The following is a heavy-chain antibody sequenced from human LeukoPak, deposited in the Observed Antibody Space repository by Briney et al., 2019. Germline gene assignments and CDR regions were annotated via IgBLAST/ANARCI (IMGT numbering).Heavy chain of an antibody. J-gene: IGHJ4*02. D-gene: IGHD3-10*01. CDR2: INPSGGST. Sequence: ASVKVSCKASGYTFTSYYMHWVRQAPGQGLEWMGIINPSGGSTSYAQKFQGRVTMTRDTSISTAYMELSRLRSDDTAVYYCARVSAYGERGNFDYWGQGTLVTVSS. CDR1: GYTFTSYY. CDR3: ARVSAYGERGNFDY. V-gene: IGHV1-46*01.